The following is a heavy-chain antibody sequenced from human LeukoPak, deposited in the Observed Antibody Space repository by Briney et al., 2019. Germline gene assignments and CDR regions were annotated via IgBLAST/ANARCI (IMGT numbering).Heavy chain of an antibody. D-gene: IGHD3-10*01. CDR1: GDSVSSKSAT. Sequence: SQTLSLTCAITGDSVSSKSATWNWVRQSPSRGLEWLGRTYYRSKWYNDYAVSVKSRITINPDTSKNHFSLQLNSMTPEDAAVYYCARVRGFEELYFDYWGQGTLVTVSS. CDR2: TYYRSKWYN. J-gene: IGHJ4*02. V-gene: IGHV6-1*01. CDR3: ARVRGFEELYFDY.